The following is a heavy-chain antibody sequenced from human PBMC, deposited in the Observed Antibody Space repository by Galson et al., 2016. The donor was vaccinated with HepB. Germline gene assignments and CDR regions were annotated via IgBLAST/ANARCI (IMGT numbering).Heavy chain of an antibody. CDR1: GFTFSRYW. CDR3: AKDHDSGWSYDY. V-gene: IGHV3-7*03. Sequence: SLRLSCAASGFTFSRYWMAWVRQAPGKGLEWVANIKLDGSEKYYVDSVRGRFTIYRDNAKNSLYLEMNSLRVEDTAVYYCAKDHDSGWSYDYLGQGILVTVSS. CDR2: IKLDGSEK. J-gene: IGHJ4*02. D-gene: IGHD6-19*01.